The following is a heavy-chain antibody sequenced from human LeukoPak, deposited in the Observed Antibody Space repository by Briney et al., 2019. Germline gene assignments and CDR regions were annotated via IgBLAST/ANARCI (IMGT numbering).Heavy chain of an antibody. V-gene: IGHV3-9*02. Sequence: GRSLRLSCAASGFTSGDYAMHWVRQAPGKGLEWVSGISWNSGSTGYADSVKGRFTISRDNAKNSLYLQMNSLRAEDTALYYCAKDIAAADTRAFDIWGQGTMVTVSS. CDR2: ISWNSGST. CDR1: GFTSGDYA. D-gene: IGHD6-25*01. J-gene: IGHJ3*02. CDR3: AKDIAAADTRAFDI.